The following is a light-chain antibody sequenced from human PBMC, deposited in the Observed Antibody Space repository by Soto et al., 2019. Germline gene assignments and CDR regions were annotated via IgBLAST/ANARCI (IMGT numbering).Light chain of an antibody. CDR3: HNHGFGRDT. CDR1: ESVGSNY. J-gene: IGKJ2*01. Sequence: EIVLTHSPGTLSLSPGERATLCCRASESVGSNYLAWYQYKPGQAPSLLIYGASSRATGIPDRFSGSGSGTDFTLTISRLEPEDFAVYFCHNHGFGRDTFGQGTKLEF. CDR2: GAS. V-gene: IGKV3-20*01.